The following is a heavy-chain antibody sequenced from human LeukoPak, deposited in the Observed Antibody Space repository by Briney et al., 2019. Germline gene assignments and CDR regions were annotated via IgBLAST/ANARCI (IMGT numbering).Heavy chain of an antibody. J-gene: IGHJ3*02. V-gene: IGHV4-39*02. CDR2: IYYSGST. CDR1: GGSISSSDYY. CDR3: ARLTIAANAFDI. D-gene: IGHD2-15*01. Sequence: SETLSLTCTVSGGSISSSDYYWGWIRQPPGKRLEWIGSIYYSGSTYYNPSLKSRVTISVDTSKNHFSLRLSSVTAADTAMFYCARLTIAANAFDIWGQGTMVTVSS.